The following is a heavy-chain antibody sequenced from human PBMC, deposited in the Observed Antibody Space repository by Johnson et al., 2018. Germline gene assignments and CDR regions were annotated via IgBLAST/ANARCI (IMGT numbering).Heavy chain of an antibody. CDR2: ISDSGDTT. V-gene: IGHV3-23*04. D-gene: IGHD6-13*01. CDR3: ARTVGYSSTYWYVLKF. CDR1: GFTFSSYA. Sequence: EVQLVESGGNLVQPGGSLRLSCAASGFTFSSYAMSWVRQAPGKGPEWVSAISDSGDTTYYADSVKGRFTVSRDISKSTLYLQMNSLRAGDPAVYYCARTVGYSSTYWYVLKFWCQGTKVTVSS. J-gene: IGHJ3*01.